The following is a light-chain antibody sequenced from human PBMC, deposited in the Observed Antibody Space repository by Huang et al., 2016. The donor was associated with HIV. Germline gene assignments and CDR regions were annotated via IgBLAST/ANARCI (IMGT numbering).Light chain of an antibody. CDR2: LGS. Sequence: DIVMTQSPLSLPVTPGEPASISCRSSQSLLHRNGNNHLDWYLQRPGQSPQLLIYLGSNRASGVPDRFSGSGSGTYFTLNISRVAAEDVGVYYCMQALQTPYTFGQGTKLEIK. V-gene: IGKV2-28*01. J-gene: IGKJ2*01. CDR1: QSLLHRNGNNH. CDR3: MQALQTPYT.